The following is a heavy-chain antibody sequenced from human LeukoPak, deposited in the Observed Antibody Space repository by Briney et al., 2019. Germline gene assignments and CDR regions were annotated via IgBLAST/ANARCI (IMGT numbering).Heavy chain of an antibody. J-gene: IGHJ4*02. CDR2: IYYSGTT. CDR1: TFSLCNSSSH. D-gene: IGHD3-10*01. V-gene: IGHV4-39*01. Sequence: SETLFLTCTAYTFSLCNSSSHWGWIRQPPGKGLEWIANIYYSGTTSYNPSLKRRVTISVDTSKNQFSLRLSSVTAPDTAVYYFERFSTIYYYGSGSYPLPYLFHYWGQGTLVTVSS. CDR3: ERFSTIYYYGSGSYPLPYLFHY.